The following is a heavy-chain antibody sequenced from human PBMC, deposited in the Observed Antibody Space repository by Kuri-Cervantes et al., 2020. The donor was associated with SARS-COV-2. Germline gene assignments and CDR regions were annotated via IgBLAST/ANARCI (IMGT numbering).Heavy chain of an antibody. CDR3: ARERSGSYDY. D-gene: IGHD1-26*01. J-gene: IGHJ4*02. CDR1: GFTFSDYY. Sequence: GGSLRLSCAASGFTFSDYYMNWVRQAPGKGLEWVSSISSSSTIYYADSVKSRFTISRDNAKNSLYLQMNSLRAEDTALYHCARERSGSYDYWGQGTLVTVSS. V-gene: IGHV3-69-1*01. CDR2: ISSSSTI.